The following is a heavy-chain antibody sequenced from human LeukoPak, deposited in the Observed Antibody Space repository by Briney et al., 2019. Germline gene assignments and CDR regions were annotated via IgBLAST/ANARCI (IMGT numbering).Heavy chain of an antibody. Sequence: PGGSLRLSCAASGFTVSSYGMHWVRQAPGKGLEWVAVISYDGSNKYYADSVKGRFTISRDNSKNTLYLQMNSLRAEDTAVYYCAKDGSHGSGSYYEIDYWGQGTLVTVSS. CDR1: GFTVSSYG. D-gene: IGHD3-10*01. V-gene: IGHV3-30*18. CDR3: AKDGSHGSGSYYEIDY. CDR2: ISYDGSNK. J-gene: IGHJ4*02.